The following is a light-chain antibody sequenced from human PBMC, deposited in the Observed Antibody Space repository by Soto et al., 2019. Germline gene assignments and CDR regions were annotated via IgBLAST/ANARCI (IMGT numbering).Light chain of an antibody. CDR1: QSVSSN. Sequence: EVVMTQSPATLSVSPGERATLSCRASQSVSSNLAWYQKKPGEAPRLLLYGASTRATGIPARFSGSGAGTEFTLNISSLQSEDFAVYYCQQYNNWPPWTFGQGTKVEIK. CDR3: QQYNNWPPWT. V-gene: IGKV3-15*01. J-gene: IGKJ1*01. CDR2: GAS.